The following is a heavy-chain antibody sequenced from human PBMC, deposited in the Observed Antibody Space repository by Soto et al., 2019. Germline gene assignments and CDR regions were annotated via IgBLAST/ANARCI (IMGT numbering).Heavy chain of an antibody. CDR3: ARDSGSYYFNY. V-gene: IGHV3-30-3*01. CDR2: ISYDGSNK. CDR1: GFTFSSYA. Sequence: GGSLRLSCAASGFTFSSYAMHWVRQAPGKGLEWVAVISYDGSNKYYADSVKGRFTISRDNSKNTLYLQMNSLRAEDTAVYYCARDSGSYYFNYWGQGTLVTVS. J-gene: IGHJ4*02. D-gene: IGHD1-26*01.